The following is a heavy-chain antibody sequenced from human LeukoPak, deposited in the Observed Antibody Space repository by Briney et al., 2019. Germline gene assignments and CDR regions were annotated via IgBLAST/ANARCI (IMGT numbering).Heavy chain of an antibody. D-gene: IGHD2-15*01. CDR3: AKDCSGGSCYGSP. CDR1: RFDFTIYA. J-gene: IGHJ5*02. CDR2: ISGGGDNT. V-gene: IGHV3-23*01. Sequence: PGGSLRLSCEASRFDFTIYAMTWVRQAPGKGLEWVSAISGGGDNTYYADSVKGRFTISRDNSKNTLYLQMNSLRAEDTAVYYCAKDCSGGSCYGSPWGQGTLVTVSS.